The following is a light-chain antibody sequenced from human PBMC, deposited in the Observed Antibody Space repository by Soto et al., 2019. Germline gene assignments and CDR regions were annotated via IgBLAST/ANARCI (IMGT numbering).Light chain of an antibody. Sequence: DIQVTQSPSSVSASVGDRVTITCRASQGLVSWLAWYQQKPGKAPKLLIYAESSFQSGVPLRFIGSGYGTDFPLTICSLQPDDFATYCCQQPSGFPLAFGGGPKVEL. J-gene: IGKJ4*01. V-gene: IGKV1-12*01. CDR3: QQPSGFPLA. CDR1: QGLVSW. CDR2: AES.